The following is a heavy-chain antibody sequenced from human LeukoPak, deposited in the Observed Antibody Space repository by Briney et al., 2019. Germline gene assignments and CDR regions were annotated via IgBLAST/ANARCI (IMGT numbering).Heavy chain of an antibody. J-gene: IGHJ4*02. CDR2: ISAYNGNT. Sequence: GASVKVSCKASGYTFTSYGISWVRQAPGQGLEWMGWISAYNGNTNYAQKLQGRVTMTTDTSTGTAYMELRSLRSDDTAVYYCARMGAGDILTGYTIDYWGQGTLVTVSS. CDR3: ARMGAGDILTGYTIDY. V-gene: IGHV1-18*01. CDR1: GYTFTSYG. D-gene: IGHD3-9*01.